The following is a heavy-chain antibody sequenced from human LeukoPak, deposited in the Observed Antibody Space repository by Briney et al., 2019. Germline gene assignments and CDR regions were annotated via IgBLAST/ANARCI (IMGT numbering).Heavy chain of an antibody. CDR1: EFTFSNYS. D-gene: IGHD1-14*01. CDR2: ISGGGGST. CDR3: AKGSGINHYHWIDP. Sequence: GGSLRLSCAASEFTFSNYSMNWVRQAPGKGLEWVSGISGGGGSTYYADSVKGRFTISRDNSKNTLYLQMDSLRAEDTALYYCAKGSGINHYHWIDPWGQGTLVTVSS. V-gene: IGHV3-23*01. J-gene: IGHJ5*02.